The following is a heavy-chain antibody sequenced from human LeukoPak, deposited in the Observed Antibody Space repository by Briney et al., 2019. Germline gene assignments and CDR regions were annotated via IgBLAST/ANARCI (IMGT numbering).Heavy chain of an antibody. D-gene: IGHD3-22*01. V-gene: IGHV1-46*01. J-gene: IGHJ1*01. Sequence: ASVKVSCKASGGTFSSYAISWVRQAPGQGLEWMGIINPSGGSTSYAQKFQGRVTMTRDTSTSTVYMELSSLRSEDTAVYYCARDRGGDSSGYTSFQYWGQGTLVTVSS. CDR2: INPSGGST. CDR3: ARDRGGDSSGYTSFQY. CDR1: GGTFSSYA.